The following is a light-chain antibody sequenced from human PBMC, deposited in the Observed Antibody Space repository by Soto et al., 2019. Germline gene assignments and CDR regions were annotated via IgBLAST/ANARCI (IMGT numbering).Light chain of an antibody. CDR3: SSYTSSSTLDV. CDR2: EVR. CDR1: SSDVGGYNY. Sequence: QSVLTQPASVSGSPGQSITISCTGTSSDVGGYNYVSWYQQHPGKAPKLMIYEVRNRPSGVSNRFSGSKSGNTASLTVSGLQAEDEADYYCSSYTSSSTLDVFGTGTKLNVL. J-gene: IGLJ1*01. V-gene: IGLV2-14*01.